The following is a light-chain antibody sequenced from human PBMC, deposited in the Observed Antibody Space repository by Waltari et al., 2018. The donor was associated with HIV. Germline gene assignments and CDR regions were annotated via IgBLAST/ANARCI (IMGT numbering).Light chain of an antibody. CDR2: QDS. J-gene: IGLJ2*01. Sequence: SYELTQPPSVSVSPGHPARITCTGATLGVKYVSWYQQKARQSPVLVIFQDSKRPSGSPARFSGANSGNTATLTISGTQAMDEADDYCQAWDSRSSFGGGTKLTVL. CDR1: TLGVKY. CDR3: QAWDSRSS. V-gene: IGLV3-1*01.